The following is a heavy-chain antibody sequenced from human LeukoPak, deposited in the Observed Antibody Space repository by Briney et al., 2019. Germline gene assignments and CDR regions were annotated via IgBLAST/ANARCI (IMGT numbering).Heavy chain of an antibody. CDR2: INTNTGNP. D-gene: IGHD3-10*01. CDR3: FLWFGEFDP. J-gene: IGHJ5*02. CDR1: GYTFTSYA. V-gene: IGHV7-4-1*02. Sequence: ASVKVSCKASGYTFTSYAMNWVRQAPGQGLQWMGWINTNTGNPTYAQGFTGRFVFSLDTSVSTAYLQINSLKAEDTAVYYCFLWFGEFDPWGQETLVTVSS.